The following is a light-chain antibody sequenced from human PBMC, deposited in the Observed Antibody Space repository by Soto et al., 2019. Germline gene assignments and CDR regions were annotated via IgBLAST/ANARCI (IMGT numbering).Light chain of an antibody. V-gene: IGLV2-14*01. Sequence: SALTQPASVSGSPGQSITISCTGTSSDIGDYNYVSWYQQHPGKAPKLMLYEVTNRPSGVSNRFSGSKSGNTASLTISGLQAEDEADYYCSSYTSRSSLVVFGGGTKLTVL. J-gene: IGLJ2*01. CDR1: SSDIGDYNY. CDR3: SSYTSRSSLVV. CDR2: EVT.